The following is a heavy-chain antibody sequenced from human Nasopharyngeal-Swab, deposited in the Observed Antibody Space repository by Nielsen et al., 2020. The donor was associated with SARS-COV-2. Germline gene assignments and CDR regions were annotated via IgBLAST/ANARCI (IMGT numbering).Heavy chain of an antibody. Sequence: PGKGLEWIGSIYYSGSTYYNPPLKSRVTISVDTSKNQFSLKLSSVTAADTAVYYCARPNTPEDIVVVPAAIAFDIWGQGTMVTVSS. D-gene: IGHD2-2*01. J-gene: IGHJ3*02. V-gene: IGHV4-39*01. CDR2: IYYSGST. CDR3: ARPNTPEDIVVVPAAIAFDI.